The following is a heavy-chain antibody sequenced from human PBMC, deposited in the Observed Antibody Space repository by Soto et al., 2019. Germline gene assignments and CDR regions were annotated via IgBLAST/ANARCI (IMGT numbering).Heavy chain of an antibody. Sequence: SETLSLTCTVSGGSISSGGYYWSWLRQHPGKGLEWIGYIYYSGSTYYNPSLKRRRTISVDTSKNQFSLKLSSVTAADTAVYYCARGPSTTAYYYYGMDVWGQGTTVTVSS. D-gene: IGHD2-21*02. CDR3: ARGPSTTAYYYYGMDV. CDR2: IYYSGST. CDR1: GGSISSGGYY. V-gene: IGHV4-31*03. J-gene: IGHJ6*02.